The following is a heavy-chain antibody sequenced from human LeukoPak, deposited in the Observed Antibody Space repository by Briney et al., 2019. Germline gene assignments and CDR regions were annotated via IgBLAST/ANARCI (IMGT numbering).Heavy chain of an antibody. CDR1: GLTFSSYW. J-gene: IGHJ4*02. D-gene: IGHD1-14*01. V-gene: IGHV3-7*01. CDR2: IKQDGSEK. Sequence: GGSLRLSCAASGLTFSSYWMSWVRQAPGKGLEWVANIKQDGSEKYYVDSVKGRFTISRDNAKNSLYLQMNSLRAEDTAVYYCARVNLLGGQGTLVTVSS. CDR3: ARVNLL.